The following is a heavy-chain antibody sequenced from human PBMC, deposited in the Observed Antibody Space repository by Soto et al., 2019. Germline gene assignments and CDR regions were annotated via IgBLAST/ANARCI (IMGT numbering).Heavy chain of an antibody. CDR1: GYSFTSYG. V-gene: IGHV1-2*04. Sequence: ASVKVSCKASGYSFTSYGISWVRQAPGQGLEWMGWINPNSGGTNYAQKFQGWVTMTRDTSISTAYMELSRLRSDDTAVYYCARAPTVTPHFDYWGQGTLVTVSS. CDR2: INPNSGGT. J-gene: IGHJ4*02. D-gene: IGHD4-17*01. CDR3: ARAPTVTPHFDY.